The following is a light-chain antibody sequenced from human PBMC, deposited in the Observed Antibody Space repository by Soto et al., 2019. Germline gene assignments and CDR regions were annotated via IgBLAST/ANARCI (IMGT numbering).Light chain of an antibody. Sequence: DFQMTQSPSSLSASVGDRVTITCRASQDIGTFLNWYQQKPGKPPNLLIYAASNLLSGVSSRFSGSGSGTDFTLTISSLQPEDFATYYCQQSYSTPQITFGPGTKVD. V-gene: IGKV1-39*01. CDR3: QQSYSTPQIT. CDR1: QDIGTF. CDR2: AAS. J-gene: IGKJ3*01.